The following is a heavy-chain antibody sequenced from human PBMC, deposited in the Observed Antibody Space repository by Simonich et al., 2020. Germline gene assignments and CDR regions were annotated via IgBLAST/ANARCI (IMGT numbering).Heavy chain of an antibody. Sequence: QVQLQQWGAGLLKPSETLSLTCAVYGGSFSGYYWSWIRQPPGTGLEWIGEINHSESTNYNPSLNGRVPISVDTSKNQFSLKLSSVTAADTAVYYCARPLGIVWAFDIWGQGTMVTVSS. CDR1: GGSFSGYY. J-gene: IGHJ3*02. CDR2: INHSEST. CDR3: ARPLGIVWAFDI. D-gene: IGHD3-16*01. V-gene: IGHV4-34*01.